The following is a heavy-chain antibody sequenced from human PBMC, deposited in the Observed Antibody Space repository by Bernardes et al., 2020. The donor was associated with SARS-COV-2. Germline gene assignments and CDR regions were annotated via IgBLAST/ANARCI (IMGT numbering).Heavy chain of an antibody. Sequence: ASVKVSCKASGYTFTIYGIIWVRQAPGQGLEWMGWFSAYNGNTNYAQKVQGRVTMTTDTSTSTAYMELWSLRFDDTAVYFCARAGGIAVGDAFDIWGQGTMVTVSS. J-gene: IGHJ3*02. CDR1: GYTFTIYG. CDR3: ARAGGIAVGDAFDI. D-gene: IGHD6-19*01. CDR2: FSAYNGNT. V-gene: IGHV1-18*04.